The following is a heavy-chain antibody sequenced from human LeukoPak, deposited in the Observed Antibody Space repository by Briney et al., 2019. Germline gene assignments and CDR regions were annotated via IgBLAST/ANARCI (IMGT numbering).Heavy chain of an antibody. V-gene: IGHV3-48*03. CDR1: GFTFSSYE. CDR3: ARVARYFVWEYYFDY. D-gene: IGHD3-9*01. Sequence: PGGSLRLSCAASGFTFSSYEMNWVRQAPEKGLECVSYISSGGDTIYYADSVKGRFTISRDNAKNSLYLQMNSLRAEDTAVYYCARVARYFVWEYYFDYWGQGTLVTVSS. J-gene: IGHJ4*02. CDR2: ISSGGDTI.